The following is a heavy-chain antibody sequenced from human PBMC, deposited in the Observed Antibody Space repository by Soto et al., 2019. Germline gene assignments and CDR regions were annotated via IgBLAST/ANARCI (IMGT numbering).Heavy chain of an antibody. CDR3: ARDEIEYSSSSGYYYYGMDV. V-gene: IGHV1-8*01. CDR2: MNPNSGNT. J-gene: IGHJ6*02. CDR1: GYTFTSYD. Sequence: ASVKVSCKVSGYTFTSYDINWVRQATGQGLEWMGWMNPNSGNTGYGQNFQGRVTITADESTSTAYMELSSLRSEDTAVYYCARDEIEYSSSSGYYYYGMDVWGQGTTVTVSS. D-gene: IGHD6-6*01.